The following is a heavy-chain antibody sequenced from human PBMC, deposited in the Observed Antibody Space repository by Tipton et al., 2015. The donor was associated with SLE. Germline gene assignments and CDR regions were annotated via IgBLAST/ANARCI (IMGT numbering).Heavy chain of an antibody. Sequence: LRLSCIVSGGSIKNHYWSWIRQAPGMGLEWIGYIYYSGGTNYNPSLKSRVTMSVDTSKNQFSLNLSSATAADTAVYYCARGAPSGYHFDCWGQGTLVTVSS. CDR1: GGSIKNHY. CDR3: ARGAPSGYHFDC. J-gene: IGHJ4*02. D-gene: IGHD3-22*01. CDR2: IYYSGGT. V-gene: IGHV4-59*08.